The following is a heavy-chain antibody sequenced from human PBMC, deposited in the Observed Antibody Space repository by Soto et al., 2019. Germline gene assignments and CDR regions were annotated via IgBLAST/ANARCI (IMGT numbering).Heavy chain of an antibody. J-gene: IGHJ3*02. Sequence: QVQLVESGGGVVQPGRSLRLSCAASGFTFSSYAMHWVRQAPGKGLEWVAVISYDGSNKYYADSVKGRFTISRDNSKNTLYLQMNSLIAEETAVYYCARDKVVTGVVVTATSAFDIWGQGTMVTVSS. D-gene: IGHD2-21*02. CDR2: ISYDGSNK. V-gene: IGHV3-30-3*01. CDR3: ARDKVVTGVVVTATSAFDI. CDR1: GFTFSSYA.